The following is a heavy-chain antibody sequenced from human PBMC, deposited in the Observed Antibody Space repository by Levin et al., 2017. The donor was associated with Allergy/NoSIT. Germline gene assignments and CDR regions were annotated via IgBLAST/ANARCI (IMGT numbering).Heavy chain of an antibody. J-gene: IGHJ4*02. Sequence: SETLSLTCTVSGGSISSSSYYWGWIRQPPGKGLEWIGSIYYSGSTYYNPSLKSRVTISVDTSKNQFSLKLSSVTAADTAVYYCARGGSWLEDYFDYWGQGTLVTVSS. CDR2: IYYSGST. D-gene: IGHD6-19*01. CDR3: ARGGSWLEDYFDY. V-gene: IGHV4-39*07. CDR1: GGSISSSSYY.